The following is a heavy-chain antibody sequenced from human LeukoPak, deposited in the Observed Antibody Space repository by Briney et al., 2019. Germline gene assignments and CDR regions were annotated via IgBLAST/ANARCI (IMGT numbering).Heavy chain of an antibody. CDR1: GFTFSSYA. CDR2: ISYDGSNK. D-gene: IGHD5-24*01. CDR3: ARVKKDGKDAFDI. V-gene: IGHV3-30-3*01. J-gene: IGHJ3*02. Sequence: GRSLRLSCAASGFTFSSYAMHWVRQAPGKGLEWVAVISYDGSNKYYADSVKGRFTISRDNSKNTLYLQMNSLRAEDTAVYYCARVKKDGKDAFDIWGQGTMVTVSS.